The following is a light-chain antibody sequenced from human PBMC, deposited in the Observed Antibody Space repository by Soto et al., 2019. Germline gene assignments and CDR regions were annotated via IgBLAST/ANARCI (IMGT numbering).Light chain of an antibody. Sequence: ETVLTQSPGTLSLSPGERATLSCRASQSVGSTYLAWYQQKPGQAPRLLIYDTFNWATGIPYRFSGSGSGTDFTLTISRLEPEDFAVYHCQQYGNPPWTFGQGTKLEIK. CDR3: QQYGNPPWT. CDR2: DTF. J-gene: IGKJ2*01. CDR1: QSVGSTY. V-gene: IGKV3-20*01.